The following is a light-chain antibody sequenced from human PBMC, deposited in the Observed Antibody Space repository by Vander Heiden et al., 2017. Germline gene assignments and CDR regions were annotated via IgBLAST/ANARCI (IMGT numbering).Light chain of an antibody. CDR3: QHIKNYPRLT. CDR2: DAS. Sequence: AIQLTQSPSSLSASVGDRVTITCRASQGISSALAWYQQKPGKAPKLLIYDASSLESGVPSRFSGSAYGTDFTLTISSRQPEDFATYYCQHIKNYPRLTFGGGTKVEIK. CDR1: QGISSA. V-gene: IGKV1D-13*01. J-gene: IGKJ4*01.